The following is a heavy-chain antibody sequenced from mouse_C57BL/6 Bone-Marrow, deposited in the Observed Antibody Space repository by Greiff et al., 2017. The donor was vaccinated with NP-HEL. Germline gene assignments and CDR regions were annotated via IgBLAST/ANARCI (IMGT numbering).Heavy chain of an antibody. CDR1: GYTFTSYW. D-gene: IGHD1-1*01. CDR3: ASRTVYAMDY. Sequence: VKLMESGAELVKPGASVKMSCKASGYTFTSYWITWVKQRPGQGLEWIGDIYPGSGSTNYNEKFKSKATLTVDTSSSTAYMQLSSLTSEDSAVYYCASRTVYAMDYWGQGTSVTVSS. V-gene: IGHV1-55*01. CDR2: IYPGSGST. J-gene: IGHJ4*01.